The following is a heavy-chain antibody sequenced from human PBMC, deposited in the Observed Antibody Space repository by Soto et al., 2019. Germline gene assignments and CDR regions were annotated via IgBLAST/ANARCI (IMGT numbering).Heavy chain of an antibody. CDR1: GYTFTHYA. Sequence: QVQLVQSGAEVKKPGASVKVSCTASGYTFTHYAIHWVRHAPGQRLEWMGFINAGSGNTKYSQTFQGRLTFTKDTSASTAYMDLSSLRYEDTAISYCARGLAAYGAWGQGTLVTVSS. D-gene: IGHD2-21*01. V-gene: IGHV1-3*01. J-gene: IGHJ5*02. CDR2: INAGSGNT. CDR3: ARGLAAYGA.